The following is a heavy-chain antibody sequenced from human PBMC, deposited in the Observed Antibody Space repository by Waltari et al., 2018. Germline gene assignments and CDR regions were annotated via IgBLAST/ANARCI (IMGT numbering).Heavy chain of an antibody. Sequence: QVQLQQWGAGLLKPSETLSLPCAVYGGSFSGYYWSWIRQPPGKGLEWIGEINHSGSTNYNPTLKSRFTISVDTSKNQFSLKLSSVTAADTAVYYCARDIRGANGYYYMDVWGKGTTVTVSS. D-gene: IGHD3-10*01. CDR1: GGSFSGYY. J-gene: IGHJ6*03. CDR2: INHSGST. V-gene: IGHV4-34*01. CDR3: ARDIRGANGYYYMDV.